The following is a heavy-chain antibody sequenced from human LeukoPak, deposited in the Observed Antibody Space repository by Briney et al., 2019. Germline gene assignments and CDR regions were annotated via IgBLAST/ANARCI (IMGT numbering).Heavy chain of an antibody. CDR3: ATGTKVLNLDY. V-gene: IGHV4-59*02. CDR2: FYYSGST. J-gene: IGHJ4*02. D-gene: IGHD4/OR15-4a*01. CDR1: GGSVTSYY. Sequence: PSETLSLTCTVSGGSVTSYYCSWIRQPPGKGLEWVGYFYYSGSTNYSPSLKSRVAISIDTSKNQFSLKLSSVTAADTAIYYCATGTKVLNLDYWGQGTLVTVSS.